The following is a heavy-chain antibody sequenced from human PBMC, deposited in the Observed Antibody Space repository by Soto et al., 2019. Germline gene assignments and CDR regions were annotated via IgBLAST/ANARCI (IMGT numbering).Heavy chain of an antibody. V-gene: IGHV3-15*01. Sequence: LRLSCAASGFTFSNAWMSWVRQAPGKGLEWVGRIKSKTDGGTTDYAAPVKGRFTISRDDSKNTLYLQMNSLKTEGTAVYYCTTDRGYYYDSSAETPWGQGTLVTVSS. CDR2: IKSKTDGGTT. CDR3: TTDRGYYYDSSAETP. CDR1: GFTFSNAW. D-gene: IGHD3-22*01. J-gene: IGHJ5*02.